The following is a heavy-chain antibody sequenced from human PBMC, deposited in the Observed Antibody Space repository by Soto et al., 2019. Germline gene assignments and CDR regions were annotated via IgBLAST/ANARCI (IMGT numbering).Heavy chain of an antibody. Sequence: PGGSLRLSCAVSGFTFSSYGMIWVRQAPGKGLEWVSYISSSSSKVYYADSVKGRFTISRDNAKNSLYLQMNSLRAEDTAVYYCARDQLYYNDISGRPLNAFDVWGQGTMVTVSS. CDR2: ISSSSSKV. CDR3: ARDQLYYNDISGRPLNAFDV. J-gene: IGHJ3*01. CDR1: GFTFSSYG. D-gene: IGHD3-22*01. V-gene: IGHV3-48*01.